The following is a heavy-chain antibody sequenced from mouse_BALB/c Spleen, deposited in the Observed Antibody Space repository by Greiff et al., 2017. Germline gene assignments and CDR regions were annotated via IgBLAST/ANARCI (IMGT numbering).Heavy chain of an antibody. CDR2: ISSGSSTI. V-gene: IGHV5-17*02. CDR1: GFTFSSFG. J-gene: IGHJ4*01. Sequence: VQLKESGGGLVQPGGSRKLSCAASGFTFSSFGMHWVRQAPEKGLEWVAYISSGSSTIYYADTVKGRFTISRDNPKNTLFLQMTSLRSEDTAMYYCARSDYAMDYWGQGTSVTVSS. CDR3: ARSDYAMDY.